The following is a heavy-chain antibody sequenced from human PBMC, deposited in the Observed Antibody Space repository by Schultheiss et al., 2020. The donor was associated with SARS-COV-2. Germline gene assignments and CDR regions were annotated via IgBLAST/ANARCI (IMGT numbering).Heavy chain of an antibody. CDR1: GFTVSSNY. CDR3: AKVGGGGNTPFYYYYYYGMDV. CDR2: ISGSGGST. V-gene: IGHV3-23*01. D-gene: IGHD4-23*01. Sequence: GGSLRLSCAASGFTVSSNYMSWVRQAPGKGLEWVSAISGSGGSTYYADSVKGRFTISRDNSKNTLYLQMNSLRAEDTAVYYCAKVGGGGNTPFYYYYYYGMDVWGQGTTVTVSS. J-gene: IGHJ6*02.